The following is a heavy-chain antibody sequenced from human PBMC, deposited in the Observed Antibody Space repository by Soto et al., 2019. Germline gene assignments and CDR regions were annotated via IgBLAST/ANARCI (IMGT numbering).Heavy chain of an antibody. V-gene: IGHV1-46*01. CDR3: ARSPGNHYGLDL. J-gene: IGHJ6*02. CDR2: IDPNGGTT. Sequence: QAQLMQSGAEVQKPGASVRVSCKVSGSTFSSDHIHWVRQAPGQGLEWMGIIDPNGGTTNSARMLKGRVSMSRDTSTSTVYMELSSLTLQDTAVYYCARSPGNHYGLDLLGQGTTVTVS. CDR1: GSTFSSDH.